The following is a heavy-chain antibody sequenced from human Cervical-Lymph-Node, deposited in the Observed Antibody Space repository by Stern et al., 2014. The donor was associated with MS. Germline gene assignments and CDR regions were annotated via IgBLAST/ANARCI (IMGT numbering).Heavy chain of an antibody. CDR2: INPSTGAT. CDR3: AKVAWELLGAFDI. V-gene: IGHV1-2*02. J-gene: IGHJ3*02. D-gene: IGHD2-15*01. CDR1: GYTFIDYY. Sequence: VQLVESGAEVKKPGASVTVSCKASGYTFIDYYLHWVRQAPGHGFEWLGCINPSTGATNYGQKFQGRVTMTRDTSINTAYVELRRLRSDDTAVYFCAKVAWELLGAFDIWGQGTLITVSS.